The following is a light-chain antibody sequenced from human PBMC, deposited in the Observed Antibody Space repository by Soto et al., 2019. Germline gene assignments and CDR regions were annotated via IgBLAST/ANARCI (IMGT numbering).Light chain of an antibody. J-gene: IGLJ3*02. V-gene: IGLV2-14*01. Sequence: QSALTQPASVSGSPGQSITISCTGTSSDVGAYNYVSWYQQHPGKAPKLMIYEVRNRPSGVSDRFSGSRSGNTASLTISGLQAEDESDYYCSSYTGSSTWVFGGGTKLTVL. CDR2: EVR. CDR3: SSYTGSSTWV. CDR1: SSDVGAYNY.